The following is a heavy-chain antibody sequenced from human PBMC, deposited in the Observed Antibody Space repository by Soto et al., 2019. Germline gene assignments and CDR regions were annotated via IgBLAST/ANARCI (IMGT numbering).Heavy chain of an antibody. D-gene: IGHD3-22*01. CDR3: TTDSSVYYYDSSAYPYFAH. Sequence: GGSLRLSCAASGFTFSNAWMSWVRQAPGKGLEWVGRIKSKTDGGTTDYAAPVKGRFTISRDDSKNTLYLQMNSLKTEDTAVYYCTTDSSVYYYDSSAYPYFAHWGQGTLVT. J-gene: IGHJ4*02. CDR2: IKSKTDGGTT. CDR1: GFTFSNAW. V-gene: IGHV3-15*01.